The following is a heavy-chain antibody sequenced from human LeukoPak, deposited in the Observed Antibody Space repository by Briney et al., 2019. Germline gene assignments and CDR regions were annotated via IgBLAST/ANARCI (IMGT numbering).Heavy chain of an antibody. V-gene: IGHV4-59*01. Sequence: SETLSLTCSVSGGSLNNYYWSWIRQPPGQGLDWIGYIYYGGSTNYNPSLKSRVTISVDTSKNQFSLKLRSATAADTAVYYCARGTIGSYTYWGQGTLVTVSS. CDR2: IYYGGST. CDR1: GGSLNNYY. D-gene: IGHD3-10*01. CDR3: ARGTIGSYTY. J-gene: IGHJ4*02.